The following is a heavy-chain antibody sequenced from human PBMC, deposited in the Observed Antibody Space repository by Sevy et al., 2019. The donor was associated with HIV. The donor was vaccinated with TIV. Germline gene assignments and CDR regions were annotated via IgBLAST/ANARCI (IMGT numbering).Heavy chain of an antibody. D-gene: IGHD2-2*01. V-gene: IGHV1-24*01. CDR3: ATDHPHYCSSTSCYDY. J-gene: IGHJ4*02. CDR1: GYTLTELY. CDR2: FDPEDGET. Sequence: ASVKVSCKVSGYTLTELYMHWVRQAPGEGLEWMGCFDPEDGETIYAQKFQGRVTMTEDTSTDTAYMELSSLRSEDTAVYYCATDHPHYCSSTSCYDYWGQGTLVTVSS.